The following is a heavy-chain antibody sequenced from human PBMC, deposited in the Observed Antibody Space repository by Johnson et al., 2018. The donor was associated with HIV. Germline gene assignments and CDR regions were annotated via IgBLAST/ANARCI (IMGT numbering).Heavy chain of an antibody. Sequence: VQLVESGGGLVQPGGSLRLSCAASRFTFSSYWMTWVRQAPGKGLEWVAFTRYDGSNKHYVDSVKGRFTISRDNAKNLVYLQMYSLRAEETAIYYCARSVGYCGGDCSDAFDIWGQGTMVTVSS. V-gene: IGHV3-7*01. D-gene: IGHD2-21*02. CDR2: TRYDGSNK. CDR3: ARSVGYCGGDCSDAFDI. J-gene: IGHJ3*02. CDR1: RFTFSSYW.